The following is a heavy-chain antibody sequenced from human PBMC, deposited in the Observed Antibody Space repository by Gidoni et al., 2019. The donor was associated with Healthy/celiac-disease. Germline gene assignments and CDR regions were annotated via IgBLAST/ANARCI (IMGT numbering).Heavy chain of an antibody. CDR2: IYYSGST. J-gene: IGHJ4*02. CDR1: GGSISSSSYY. CDR3: ARSTSSWVYPLDY. D-gene: IGHD2-2*01. Sequence: QLQLQESGPGLVKPSETLSLTCTVSGGSISSSSYYWGWIRQPPGKGLEWIGSIYYSGSTYYNPSLKSRVTISVDTSKNQFSLKLSSVTAADTAVYYCARSTSSWVYPLDYWGQGTLVTVSS. V-gene: IGHV4-39*01.